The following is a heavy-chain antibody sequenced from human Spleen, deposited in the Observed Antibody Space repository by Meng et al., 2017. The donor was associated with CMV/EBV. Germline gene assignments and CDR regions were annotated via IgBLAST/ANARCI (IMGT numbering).Heavy chain of an antibody. J-gene: IGHJ4*01. CDR1: GDSISSYY. CDR2: IYYSGST. Sequence: SETLSLTCTVSGDSISSYYWSWIRQPPGKGLEWIGYIYYSGSTNYNPSLKSRVTISIDTSKNQFSLKLSSVTAADTAVYYCAREPAAAVRGGRTFDYWGQGARVTVSS. CDR3: AREPAAAVRGGRTFDY. V-gene: IGHV4-59*01. D-gene: IGHD2-2*01.